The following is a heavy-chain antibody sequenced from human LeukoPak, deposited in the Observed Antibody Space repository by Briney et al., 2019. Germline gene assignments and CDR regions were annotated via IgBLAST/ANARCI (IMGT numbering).Heavy chain of an antibody. CDR2: TSYSGST. J-gene: IGHJ3*01. CDR1: GGSVSSGSYY. Sequence: SETLSPTRTVSGGSVSSGSYYWSWIRQPPGKGLEWIGFTSYSGSTNYNPSLKNRVTISADTSKNQFSLNLSSVTAADTALYYCGRVHGGGTAASWGQGTMVSVSS. V-gene: IGHV4-61*01. CDR3: GRVHGGGTAAS. D-gene: IGHD2-21*01.